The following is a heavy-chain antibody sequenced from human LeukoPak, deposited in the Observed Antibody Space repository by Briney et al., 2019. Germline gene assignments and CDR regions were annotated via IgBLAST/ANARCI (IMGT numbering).Heavy chain of an antibody. CDR3: AREATFDGLVDY. CDR1: GFTVSSSY. D-gene: IGHD3-9*01. V-gene: IGHV3-53*01. J-gene: IGHJ4*02. CDR2: IYSDGNT. Sequence: GGSLRLSCAASGFTVSSSYMSWVRQAPGKGLEWVSVIYSDGNTYYADSVKGRFTISRDNSKNMLYLQMNSLRAEDTAVYYCAREATFDGLVDYWGQGTLVTVSS.